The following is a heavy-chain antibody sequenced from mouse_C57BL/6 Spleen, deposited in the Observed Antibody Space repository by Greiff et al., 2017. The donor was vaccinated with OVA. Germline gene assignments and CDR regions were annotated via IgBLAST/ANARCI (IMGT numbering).Heavy chain of an antibody. CDR3: ARHGVTTVVAHYFDY. V-gene: IGHV5-6*01. D-gene: IGHD1-1*01. J-gene: IGHJ2*01. CDR1: GFTFSSYG. CDR2: ISSGGSYT. Sequence: EVQLQESGGDLVKPGGSLKLSCAASGFTFSSYGMSWVRQTPDKRLEWVATISSGGSYTYFPDSVKGRFTISRDNAKNTLYLQMSSLKSEDTAMYYCARHGVTTVVAHYFDYWGQGTTLTVSS.